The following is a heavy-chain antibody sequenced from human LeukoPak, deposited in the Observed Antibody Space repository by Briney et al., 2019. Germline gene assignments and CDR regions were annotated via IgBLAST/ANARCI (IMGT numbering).Heavy chain of an antibody. V-gene: IGHV1/OR15-1*01. D-gene: IGHD1-26*01. J-gene: IGHJ4*02. CDR3: ARAGSSGDYQAGSFEY. Sequence: ASVKVSCKASGYIFTDYYMHWVRQAPGQELGWMGRINPNSGGTNYAQKFQGRVTMTRDTSISTAYTELSSLRSEDTATYYCARAGSSGDYQAGSFEYWGQGTLVTVSS. CDR2: INPNSGGT. CDR1: GYIFTDYY.